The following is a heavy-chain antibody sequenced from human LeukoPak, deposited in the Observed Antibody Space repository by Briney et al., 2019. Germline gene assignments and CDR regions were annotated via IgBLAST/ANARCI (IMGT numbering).Heavy chain of an antibody. V-gene: IGHV1-18*01. Sequence: ASVKVSCKASGYTFTSYGISWVRQAPGQGLEWMGWISAYNGNTNYAQKLQGRVTMTTDTSTSTAYMELRSLRSDDTAVYYCANSGYDGSGLWYFDYWGQGTLVTVSS. J-gene: IGHJ4*02. CDR2: ISAYNGNT. D-gene: IGHD3-22*01. CDR3: ANSGYDGSGLWYFDY. CDR1: GYTFTSYG.